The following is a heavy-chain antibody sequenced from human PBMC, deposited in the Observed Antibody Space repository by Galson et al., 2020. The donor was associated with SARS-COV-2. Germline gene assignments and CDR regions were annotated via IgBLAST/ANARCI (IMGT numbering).Heavy chain of an antibody. D-gene: IGHD2-8*01. CDR1: GFTFTSYS. CDR2: ISRTGENT. V-gene: IGHV3-23*01. CDR3: AKDRPNWPIDY. J-gene: IGHJ4*02. Sequence: GGSLRLSCAASGFTFTSYSMSWVRQAPGEGLQWVSSISRTGENTYYADSVKGRFTISRDNSKNMLYLQINSMRPEDTAVYFCAKDRPNWPIDYWGQGTPVTVSS.